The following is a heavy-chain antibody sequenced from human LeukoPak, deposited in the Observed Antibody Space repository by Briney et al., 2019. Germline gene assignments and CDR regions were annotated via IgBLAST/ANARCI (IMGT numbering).Heavy chain of an antibody. V-gene: IGHV1-46*01. CDR3: ARESLGSYKTVVIVARGHDAFDM. Sequence: GASVKVSCKASGYTFTKYYTHWVRQAPGQGLEWMGIINPSAGSTNYAQKFQGRVTLTRDTSTSTVYMNVSNLRSEDTAVYYCARESLGSYKTVVIVARGHDAFDMWGQGTMVTVSS. D-gene: IGHD3-22*01. J-gene: IGHJ3*02. CDR2: INPSAGST. CDR1: GYTFTKYY.